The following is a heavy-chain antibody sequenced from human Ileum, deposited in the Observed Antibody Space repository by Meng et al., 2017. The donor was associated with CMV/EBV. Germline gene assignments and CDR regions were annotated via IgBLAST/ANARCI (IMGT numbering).Heavy chain of an antibody. J-gene: IGHJ4*02. CDR3: ASDFSGSAPSGFDY. Sequence: VQLVQSGAEVRKPGASVRVSCKASGYTFTKYYMHWVRQAPGQGLEWMGIIHPSGGVTTYAQKFQGRVTMTSDTSTTTVYMELSSLTSEDTAVYYCASDFSGSAPSGFDYWGQGTLVTVSS. CDR2: IHPSGGVT. D-gene: IGHD3-10*01. V-gene: IGHV1-46*01. CDR1: GYTFTKYY.